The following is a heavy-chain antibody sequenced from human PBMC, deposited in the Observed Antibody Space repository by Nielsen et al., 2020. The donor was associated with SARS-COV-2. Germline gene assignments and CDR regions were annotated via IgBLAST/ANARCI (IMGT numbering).Heavy chain of an antibody. D-gene: IGHD3-9*01. V-gene: IGHV4-59*01. J-gene: IGHJ4*02. CDR3: ARGFGYFDWLCYFDY. Sequence: SETLSLTCTVSGGSISSYYWSWIRQPPGKGLEWIGYIYYSGGTNYNPSLKSRVTISVDTSKNQFSLKLSSVTAADTAVYYCARGFGYFDWLCYFDYWGQGTLVTVSS. CDR1: GGSISSYY. CDR2: IYYSGGT.